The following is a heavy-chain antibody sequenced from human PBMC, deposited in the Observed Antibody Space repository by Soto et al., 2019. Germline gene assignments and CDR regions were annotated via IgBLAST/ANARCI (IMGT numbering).Heavy chain of an antibody. Sequence: EVQLVESGGGLVQPGGSLRLSCVASGFIFNTYWMNWVRQAPGKGLEWVANIKQDGSDKYYVDSVRGRFTISRDNARDSLYLQMNSLRAEDTAVYYCAACRSFDYWGQGTLVTVSS. CDR2: IKQDGSDK. V-gene: IGHV3-7*02. CDR1: GFIFNTYW. D-gene: IGHD3-10*01. J-gene: IGHJ4*02. CDR3: AACRSFDY.